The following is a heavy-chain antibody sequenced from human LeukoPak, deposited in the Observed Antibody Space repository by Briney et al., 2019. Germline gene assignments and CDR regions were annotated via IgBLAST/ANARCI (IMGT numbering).Heavy chain of an antibody. V-gene: IGHV3-74*01. J-gene: IGHJ4*02. CDR1: GFTFSSYW. CDR3: ARENVGYDFWSGNYYFDY. D-gene: IGHD3-3*01. CDR2: INSDGSST. Sequence: GGSLRLSCAASGFTFSSYWMHWVRQAPGKGLVWVSRINSDGSSTSYADSVKGRFTISRDNAKNTLYPQMNSLRAEDTAVYYCARENVGYDFWSGNYYFDYWGQGTLVTVSS.